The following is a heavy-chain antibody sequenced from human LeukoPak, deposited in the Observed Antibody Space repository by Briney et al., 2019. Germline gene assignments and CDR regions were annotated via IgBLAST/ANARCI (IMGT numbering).Heavy chain of an antibody. CDR2: ISYDGSNK. V-gene: IGHV3-30-3*01. J-gene: IGHJ4*02. Sequence: GGSLRLSCAASGFTFSSYAMHWVRQAPGKGLEWVAVISYDGSNKYYADSVKGRFTISRGNAKNSLYLQMNSLRAEDTAVYYCARDELGYCSSTSCSFDYWGQGTLVTVSS. CDR1: GFTFSSYA. CDR3: ARDELGYCSSTSCSFDY. D-gene: IGHD2-2*01.